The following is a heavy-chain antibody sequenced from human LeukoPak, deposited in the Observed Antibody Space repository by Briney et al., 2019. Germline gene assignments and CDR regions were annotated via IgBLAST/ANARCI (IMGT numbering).Heavy chain of an antibody. Sequence: GRSLRLSCAASGFTFSSYGMHGVRQAPGKGLERVAVIWYDGSNKYYADSVKGRFTISRDNSKNTLYLQMNSLRAEDTAVYYCARDPGYCSSTSCYVYWYFDLWGRGTLVTVSS. CDR3: ARDPGYCSSTSCYVYWYFDL. CDR2: IWYDGSNK. D-gene: IGHD2-2*01. CDR1: GFTFSSYG. V-gene: IGHV3-33*01. J-gene: IGHJ2*01.